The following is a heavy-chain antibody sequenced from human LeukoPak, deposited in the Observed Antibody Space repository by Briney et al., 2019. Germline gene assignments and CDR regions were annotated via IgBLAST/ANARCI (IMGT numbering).Heavy chain of an antibody. Sequence: GGPLRLSCGAWGFTFCSYGMLCLPQAPGKGREGVAFIWYGGCNKYYAHSVKGRLPISRDNFKITLYLQLNSRRGEDTAVFYGAKKPYYNDSSGYNPDYWGQGSLVTVPS. CDR2: IWYGGCNK. V-gene: IGHV3-30*02. CDR3: AKKPYYNDSSGYNPDY. D-gene: IGHD3-22*01. CDR1: GFTFCSYG. J-gene: IGHJ4*02.